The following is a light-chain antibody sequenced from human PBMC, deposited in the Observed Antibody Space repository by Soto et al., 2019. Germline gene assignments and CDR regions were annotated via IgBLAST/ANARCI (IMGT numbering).Light chain of an antibody. Sequence: QSALTQPASVSGSPGQSITISCTGTSSDVGGYKYVSWYQQHPGKAPKLLIYDVTDRPSGVSNRFSGSTSGNTASLPISGLQAGDEADYYCSSYTRSTTLVFGTGTKLTVL. J-gene: IGLJ1*01. V-gene: IGLV2-14*03. CDR3: SSYTRSTTLV. CDR1: SSDVGGYKY. CDR2: DVT.